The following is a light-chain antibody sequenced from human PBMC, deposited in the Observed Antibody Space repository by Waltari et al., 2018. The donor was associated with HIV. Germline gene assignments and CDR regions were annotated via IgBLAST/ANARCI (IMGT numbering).Light chain of an antibody. CDR3: ATWDDNLNGLL. CDR1: SSNVGANI. CDR2: NNE. V-gene: IGLV1-44*01. J-gene: IGLJ2*01. Sequence: QSVLTQPSSASGTPGQTVTIFCSGSSSNVGANIVNWYQQLPGTAPKLLIYNNEQRPQGVPDRFSGCKSGTSAALDVSGLQPEDEADYYCATWDDNLNGLLFGGRTKLTVL.